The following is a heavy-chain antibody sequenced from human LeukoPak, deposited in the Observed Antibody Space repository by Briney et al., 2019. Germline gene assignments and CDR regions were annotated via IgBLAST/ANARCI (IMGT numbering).Heavy chain of an antibody. V-gene: IGHV3-21*01. D-gene: IGHD7-27*01. Sequence: GGSLSLSCAASGFTFSSYSMNWVRQAPGKGLEWVSSISSSSSYIYYADSVKGRFTISRDNAKNSLYLQMNSLRAEDTAVYYCAREMWGLYYMDVWGKGTTVTVSS. CDR1: GFTFSSYS. J-gene: IGHJ6*03. CDR3: AREMWGLYYMDV. CDR2: ISSSSSYI.